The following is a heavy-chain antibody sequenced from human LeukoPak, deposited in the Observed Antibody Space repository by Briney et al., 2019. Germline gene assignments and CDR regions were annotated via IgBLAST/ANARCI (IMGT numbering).Heavy chain of an antibody. CDR2: IYNSGST. J-gene: IGHJ5*02. D-gene: IGHD2-2*01. Sequence: SETLSLTCTVSGGSISSYYWSWIRQPPGKGLEWIGYIYNSGSTNYNPSLKSRVTISVDTSKNRCSLKLSSVTAADTAVYYCARRRAVRTALKNWFDPWGQGTLVTVSS. V-gene: IGHV4-59*08. CDR1: GGSISSYY. CDR3: ARRRAVRTALKNWFDP.